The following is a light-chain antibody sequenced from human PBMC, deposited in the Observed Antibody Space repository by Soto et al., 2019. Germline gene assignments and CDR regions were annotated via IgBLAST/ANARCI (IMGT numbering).Light chain of an antibody. V-gene: IGKV3-11*01. CDR2: DAS. J-gene: IGKJ2*01. CDR3: QQRSNWPT. Sequence: ESVLTQSPATLSLSPGERATLSCRASQSVSSYLAWYQQKPGQAPRLLIYDASNRATGIPARFSGSGSGTDFTLTISILEPEDFAVYYCQQRSNWPTFGQGTKLEIK. CDR1: QSVSSY.